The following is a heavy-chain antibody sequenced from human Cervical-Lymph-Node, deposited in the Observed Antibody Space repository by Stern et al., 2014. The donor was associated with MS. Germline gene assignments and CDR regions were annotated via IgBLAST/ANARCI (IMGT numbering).Heavy chain of an antibody. D-gene: IGHD6-6*01. CDR1: GFIFSKYG. CDR2: ISYDGSYK. J-gene: IGHJ6*02. Sequence: VQLLESGGGVVQPGRSLRLSCAASGFIFSKYGIHWVRQAPGKGLEWLAIISYDGSYKNYADSVKGRFTISRDNPKNTVYLQMNSLRAEDTAVYHCAREDSRSSEVDGMDVWGQGTTVTVSS. V-gene: IGHV3-33*01. CDR3: AREDSRSSEVDGMDV.